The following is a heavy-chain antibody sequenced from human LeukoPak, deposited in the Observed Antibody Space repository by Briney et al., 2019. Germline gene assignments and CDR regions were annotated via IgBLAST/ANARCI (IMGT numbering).Heavy chain of an antibody. Sequence: QPGGSLRLSCAASGFTFSSYGMHWVRQAPGKGLEWVAFIRYDGSNKYYADSVKGRFTISRDNSKNTLYLQMSSLRAEDTAVYYCAKDPDPYSSYYFDYWGQGTLVTVSS. CDR2: IRYDGSNK. V-gene: IGHV3-30*02. CDR1: GFTFSSYG. D-gene: IGHD5-18*01. CDR3: AKDPDPYSSYYFDY. J-gene: IGHJ4*02.